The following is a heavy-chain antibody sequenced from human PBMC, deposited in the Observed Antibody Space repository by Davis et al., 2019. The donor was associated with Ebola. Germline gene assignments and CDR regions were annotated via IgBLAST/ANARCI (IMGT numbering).Heavy chain of an antibody. D-gene: IGHD6-19*01. CDR1: GFTFSSYE. Sequence: GESLKISCAASGFTFSSYEMNWVRQAPGKGLEWVSYISSSGSTIYYADSVKGRFTISRDNAKNSLYLQMNSLRAEDTAVYYCARSYSSGWYPRYYGMDVWGQGTTVTVSS. CDR3: ARSYSSGWYPRYYGMDV. J-gene: IGHJ6*02. V-gene: IGHV3-48*03. CDR2: ISSSGSTI.